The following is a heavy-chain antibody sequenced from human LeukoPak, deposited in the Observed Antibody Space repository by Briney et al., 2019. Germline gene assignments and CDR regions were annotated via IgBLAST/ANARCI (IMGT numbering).Heavy chain of an antibody. J-gene: IGHJ3*02. CDR3: ARGALVMGYYYDSSGYSNINAFDI. Sequence: SETLSLTCTVSGGSISSYYWSWIRQPPGKGLEWIGYIYYSGSTNYNPSLKSRVTISVDTSKNQFSLKLSSVTAADTAVYYCARGALVMGYYYDSSGYSNINAFDIWGQGTVVTVSS. D-gene: IGHD3-22*01. V-gene: IGHV4-59*01. CDR2: IYYSGST. CDR1: GGSISSYY.